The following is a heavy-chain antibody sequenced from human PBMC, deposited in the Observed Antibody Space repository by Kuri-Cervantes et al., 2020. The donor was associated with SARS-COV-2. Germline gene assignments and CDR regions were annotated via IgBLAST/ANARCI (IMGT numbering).Heavy chain of an antibody. CDR1: GFTFDDYA. D-gene: IGHD4-17*01. J-gene: IGHJ5*02. Sequence: SLKISCAASGFTFDDYAMHWVRQAPGKGLEWVSGISWNSGSIGYADSVKGRFTISRDNSKNTLYLQMNSLRAEDTAVYYCAREVTDGDYVNWFDPWGQGTLVTVSS. V-gene: IGHV3-9*01. CDR2: ISWNSGSI. CDR3: AREVTDGDYVNWFDP.